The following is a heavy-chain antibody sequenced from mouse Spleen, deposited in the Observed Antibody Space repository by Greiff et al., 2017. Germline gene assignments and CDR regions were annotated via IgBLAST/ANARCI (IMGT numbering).Heavy chain of an antibody. CDR1: GYTFTSYG. J-gene: IGHJ4*01. D-gene: IGHD2-14*01. V-gene: IGHV1-81*01. Sequence: QVHVKQSGAELARPGASVKLSCKASGYTFTSYGISWVKQRTGQGLEWIGEIYPRSGNTYYNEKFKGKATLTADKSSSTAYMELRSLTSEDSAVYFCARLDRYDAGYAMDYWGQGTSVTVSS. CDR2: IYPRSGNT. CDR3: ARLDRYDAGYAMDY.